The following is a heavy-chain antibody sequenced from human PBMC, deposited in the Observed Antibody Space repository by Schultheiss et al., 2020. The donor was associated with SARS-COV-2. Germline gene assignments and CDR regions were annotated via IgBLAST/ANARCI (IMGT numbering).Heavy chain of an antibody. CDR1: GFTFSSYA. V-gene: IGHV3-21*01. CDR2: ISSSSSYI. D-gene: IGHD3-3*01. CDR3: ARARGHYDFWSGYATSVPYFDY. J-gene: IGHJ4*02. Sequence: GGSLRLSCAASGFTFSSYAMSWVRQAPGKGLVWVSSISSSSSYIYYADSVKGRFTISRDNAKNSLYLQMNSLRAEDTAVYYCARARGHYDFWSGYATSVPYFDYWGQGTLVTVSS.